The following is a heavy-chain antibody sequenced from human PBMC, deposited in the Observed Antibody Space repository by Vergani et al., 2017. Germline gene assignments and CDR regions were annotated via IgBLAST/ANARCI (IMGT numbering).Heavy chain of an antibody. D-gene: IGHD6-19*01. V-gene: IGHV1-46*01. CDR1: GYTFTSYY. CDR3: AMIRGYSSGWYGSSRDAFDI. J-gene: IGHJ3*02. Sequence: QVQLVQSGAEVKKPGSSVKVSCKASGYTFTSYYMHWVRQAPGQGLEWMGIINPSGGSTSYAQKFQGRVTMTRDTSTSTVYMELSSLRSEDTAVYYCAMIRGYSSGWYGSSRDAFDIWGQGTMVTVSS. CDR2: INPSGGST.